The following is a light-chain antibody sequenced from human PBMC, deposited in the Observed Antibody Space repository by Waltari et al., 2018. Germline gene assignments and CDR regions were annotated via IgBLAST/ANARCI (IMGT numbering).Light chain of an antibody. CDR2: GAS. J-gene: IGKJ1*01. CDR1: QSVGRS. Sequence: EVLLTQSPGTLSLSPGERANLSCRASQSVGRSLAWYQQKPGQAPRLLIYGASTRFTGIPDRFSGSGSGTDFSLTISRLEPEDFAVYYCQHYVRLPATFGQGTTVEIK. CDR3: QHYVRLPAT. V-gene: IGKV3-20*01.